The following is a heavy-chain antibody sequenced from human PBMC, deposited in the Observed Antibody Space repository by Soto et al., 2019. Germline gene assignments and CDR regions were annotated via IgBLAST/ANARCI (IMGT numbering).Heavy chain of an antibody. CDR2: INAGNGNT. Sequence: GASVKVSCKASGYTFTSYAMHWVRQAPGQRLEWMGWINAGNGNTKYSQKFQGRVTITRDTSASTAYMELSSLRSEDTAVYYCARDYCSGGSCYDWFDPWGQGTLVTVSS. J-gene: IGHJ5*02. V-gene: IGHV1-3*01. D-gene: IGHD2-15*01. CDR1: GYTFTSYA. CDR3: ARDYCSGGSCYDWFDP.